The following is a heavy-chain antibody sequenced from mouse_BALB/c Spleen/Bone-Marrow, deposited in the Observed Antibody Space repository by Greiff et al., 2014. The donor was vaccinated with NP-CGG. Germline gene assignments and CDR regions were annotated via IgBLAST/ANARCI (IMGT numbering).Heavy chain of an antibody. V-gene: IGHV1-80*01. CDR1: GYAFSTYW. J-gene: IGHJ2*01. Sequence: VQGVESGAELVRPGSSVKISCKASGYAFSTYWMNWVKQRPGQGLEWIGQIYPGDGDTNYNEKFKGKATLTADKSSSTASIQLSSLTSEDSAVYFCARVGFSFDYWGQGTTPTVSS. CDR2: IYPGDGDT. D-gene: IGHD3-1*01. CDR3: ARVGFSFDY.